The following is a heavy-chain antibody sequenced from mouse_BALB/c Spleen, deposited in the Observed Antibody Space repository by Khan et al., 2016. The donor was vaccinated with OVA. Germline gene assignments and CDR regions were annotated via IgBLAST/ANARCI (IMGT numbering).Heavy chain of an antibody. CDR3: ARSTYRYAFAY. J-gene: IGHJ3*01. D-gene: IGHD2-14*01. CDR2: MIYTGYT. Sequence: VQLKESGPSLVKPSQTLSLTCSVTGDSITSGYWSWIRKFPGNKLEYMGYMIYTGYTDYNPSLKSRIAIPRHTSKNQYYLQLNSVTAEDTATYYCARSTYRYAFAYWGQGTLVTVSA. CDR1: GDSITSGY. V-gene: IGHV3-8*02.